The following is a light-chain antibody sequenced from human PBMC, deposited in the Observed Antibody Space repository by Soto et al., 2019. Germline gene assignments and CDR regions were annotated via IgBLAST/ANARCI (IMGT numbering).Light chain of an antibody. CDR1: NSNLGAGYD. CDR3: QAYDYSLTAVV. Sequence: HSVLTQPPSVSGAPGQRVTISCTGNNSNLGAGYDVHWYQQLPGAAPKLVVFGNRNRPSGVPERFSGSKSGTSASLAITGLQAEDEADYYCQAYDYSLTAVVFGGGTKVTVL. CDR2: GNR. J-gene: IGLJ3*02. V-gene: IGLV1-40*01.